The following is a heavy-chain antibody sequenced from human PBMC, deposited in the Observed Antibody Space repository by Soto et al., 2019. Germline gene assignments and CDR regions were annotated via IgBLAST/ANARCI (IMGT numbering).Heavy chain of an antibody. CDR3: AREGIGVYYYEGMDV. J-gene: IGHJ6*02. CDR2: ISGYNGNT. D-gene: IGHD6-19*01. V-gene: IGHV1-18*01. Sequence: QVQLEQSGAEVKKPGASVKVSCKASGYTFSSYGISWVRQAPGQGLEWMGWISGYNGNTNYELKFQDRVTMTTDTSTKTAYMELRSLRSDDTAVYYCAREGIGVYYYEGMDVWGQGTTVTVSS. CDR1: GYTFSSYG.